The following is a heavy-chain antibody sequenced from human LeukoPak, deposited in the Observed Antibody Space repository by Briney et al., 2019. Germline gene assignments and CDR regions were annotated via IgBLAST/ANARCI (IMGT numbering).Heavy chain of an antibody. V-gene: IGHV3-53*01. J-gene: IGHJ3*02. CDR2: IYSGGST. CDR3: ARVNSGYCSSTSCDDAFDI. CDR1: GFTFSSYS. D-gene: IGHD2-2*01. Sequence: PGGSLRLSCAASGFTFSSYSMSWVRQAPGKGLEWVSVIYSGGSTYYADSVKGRFTISRDNSKNTLYLQMNSLRAEDTAVYYCARVNSGYCSSTSCDDAFDIWGQGTMVTVSS.